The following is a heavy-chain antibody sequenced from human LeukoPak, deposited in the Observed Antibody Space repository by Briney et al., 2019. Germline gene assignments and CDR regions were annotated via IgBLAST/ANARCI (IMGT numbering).Heavy chain of an antibody. CDR2: ISSKAYGGTT. CDR1: GFTFCDYA. J-gene: IGHJ4*02. CDR3: SKWVRFGEFYDY. V-gene: IGHV3-49*04. Sequence: GGSLRLSCTASGFTFCDYAMSWVRQAPGKGLEWVGFISSKAYGGTTEYAASVKGRFTISRDDSKSIAYLQMNSLKTEDTAVYYCSKWVRFGEFYDYWGQGTLVTVSS. D-gene: IGHD3-10*01.